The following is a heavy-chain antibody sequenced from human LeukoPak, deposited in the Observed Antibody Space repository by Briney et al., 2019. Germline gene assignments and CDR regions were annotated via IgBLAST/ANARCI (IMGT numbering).Heavy chain of an antibody. CDR1: GGSISSHY. J-gene: IGHJ6*03. CDR2: IYYSGST. V-gene: IGHV4-59*11. D-gene: IGHD3-22*01. CDR3: ARDRDYYDSTGLELEDYYMDV. Sequence: KPSETLSLTCTVSGGSISSHYWSWIRQPPGKGLEWIGYIYYSGSTNYNPSLKSRVTISVDTSKNQFSLKLSSVTAADTAVYYCARDRDYYDSTGLELEDYYMDVWGKGTTVTVSS.